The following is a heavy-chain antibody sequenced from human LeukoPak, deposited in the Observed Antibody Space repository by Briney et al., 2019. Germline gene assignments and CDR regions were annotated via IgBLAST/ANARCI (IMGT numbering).Heavy chain of an antibody. CDR3: AREEKYYYDSSGYYYEDWFDP. D-gene: IGHD3-22*01. CDR2: INPNSGGT. Sequence: ASVKVSCKASGYTFTGYYMHWVRQAPGQGLEWMGWINPNSGGTNYAQKFQGRVTMTRDTSISTAYMELSRLRSEDTAVYYCAREEKYYYDSSGYYYEDWFDPWGQGTLVTVSS. J-gene: IGHJ5*02. V-gene: IGHV1-2*02. CDR1: GYTFTGYY.